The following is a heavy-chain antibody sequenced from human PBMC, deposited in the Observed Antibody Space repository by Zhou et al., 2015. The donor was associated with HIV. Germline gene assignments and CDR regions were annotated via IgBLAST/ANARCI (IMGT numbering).Heavy chain of an antibody. V-gene: IGHV1-69*06. CDR2: ITPMFETK. CDR3: ARGKLLWFGGRGDYVMDV. CDR1: GGTFSGSD. D-gene: IGHD3-10*01. Sequence: LVQSGTEVRKPGSSVKVSCRATGGTFSGSDISWVRQAPGQGLEWMGSITPMFETKTYAEKFRARLTITVDKSTSAAYMELGGLTSEDAAVYYCARGKLLWFGGRGDYVMDVWGQGTDGHRLL. J-gene: IGHJ6*01.